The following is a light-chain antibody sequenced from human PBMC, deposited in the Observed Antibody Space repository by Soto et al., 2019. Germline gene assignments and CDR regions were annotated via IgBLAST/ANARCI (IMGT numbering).Light chain of an antibody. CDR1: QGISSA. CDR3: QQFNSYPYT. V-gene: IGKV1-13*02. J-gene: IGKJ2*01. Sequence: AIQLTQSPSSLSASVGDRVTITCRASQGISSALAWYQQKPGKAPKLLIYDASSLESGVPSRFSGSGSGTDLTLTICSLQPEDFATYYCQQFNSYPYTFGQGTKLEIK. CDR2: DAS.